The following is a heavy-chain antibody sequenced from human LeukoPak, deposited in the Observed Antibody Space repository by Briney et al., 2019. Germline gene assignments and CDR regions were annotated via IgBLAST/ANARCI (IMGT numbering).Heavy chain of an antibody. CDR1: GGSISSSSYY. Sequence: SETLSLTCTVSGGSISSSSYYWGWIRQPPGKGLEWIGSIYYSGSTYYNPSLKSRVTISVDRSRNQFSLRLNSVTAADTAVYYCARDAVVMGVLDPWGQGTLVTVSS. CDR2: IYYSGST. V-gene: IGHV4-39*07. J-gene: IGHJ5*02. D-gene: IGHD4-23*01. CDR3: ARDAVVMGVLDP.